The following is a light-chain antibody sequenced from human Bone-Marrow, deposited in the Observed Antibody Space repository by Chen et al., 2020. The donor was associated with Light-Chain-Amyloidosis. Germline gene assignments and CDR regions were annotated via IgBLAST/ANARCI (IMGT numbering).Light chain of an antibody. J-gene: IGLJ2*01. V-gene: IGLV2-14*03. CDR1: SSDLGAFNY. Sequence: QSALTQPASVSGSPGQSITISCTGTSSDLGAFNYVSWYQQHPGKAPKVIIYDVSNRPSWVSNRFSGSKSGNTASLSISGLQTEDEAVYYCSSYSTSSTNVVFGGGTKLTVL. CDR3: SSYSTSSTNVV. CDR2: DVS.